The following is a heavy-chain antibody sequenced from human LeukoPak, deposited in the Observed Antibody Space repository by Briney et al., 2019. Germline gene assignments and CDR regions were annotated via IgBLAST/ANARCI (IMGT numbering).Heavy chain of an antibody. Sequence: PSETLSLTCAVYGGSFSGYYWSWIRQPPGKGLEWIGEINHSGSTNYNPSLKSRVTISVDTSKNQFSLKLSSVTAADTAVYYCARHEMVEMATTRISNWFDPWGQGTLVTVSS. CDR2: INHSGST. CDR3: ARHEMVEMATTRISNWFDP. V-gene: IGHV4-34*01. J-gene: IGHJ5*02. CDR1: GGSFSGYY. D-gene: IGHD5-24*01.